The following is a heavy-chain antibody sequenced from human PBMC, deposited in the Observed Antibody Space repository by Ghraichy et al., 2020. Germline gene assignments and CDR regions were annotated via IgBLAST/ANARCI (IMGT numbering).Heavy chain of an antibody. V-gene: IGHV4-39*01. CDR3: ARRAPSLNYSYDS. CDR1: GGSISSSSYY. Sequence: SETLSLTCTVSGGSISSSSYYWAWIRQPPGKGLEWIGSIYYSGSTNYSPSLKSRVTISVDTSKNQVSLKLSSVTAADTAVYYCARRAPSLNYSYDSWGQGTLVTVSS. CDR2: IYYSGST. J-gene: IGHJ4*02. D-gene: IGHD1-7*01.